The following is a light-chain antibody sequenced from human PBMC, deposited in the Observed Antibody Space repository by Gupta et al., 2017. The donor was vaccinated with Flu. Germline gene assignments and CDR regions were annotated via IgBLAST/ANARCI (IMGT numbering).Light chain of an antibody. J-gene: IGKJ2*03. CDR3: QQLKSYPPYS. Sequence: DIQLTQSPSFLSASVGDRVTITCRASQGISSYLAWYQQKPGKAPKLLIYAASTLQSGVPSRFSGSGSGTELTLTISSRQPEEFATYYCQQLKSYPPYSFGQGTKLEIK. V-gene: IGKV1-9*01. CDR1: QGISSY. CDR2: AAS.